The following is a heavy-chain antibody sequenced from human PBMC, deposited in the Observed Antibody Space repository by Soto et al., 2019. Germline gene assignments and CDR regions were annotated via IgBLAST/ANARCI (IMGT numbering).Heavy chain of an antibody. CDR2: IYYSGST. D-gene: IGHD3-22*01. CDR3: ARYYYDSSGYYGNWFDP. Sequence: SETLSLTCTVSGGPISSYYWSWIRQPPGKGLEWIGYIYYSGSTNYNPSLKSRVTISVDTSKNQFSLKLSSVTAADTAVYYCARYYYDSSGYYGNWFDPWGQGTLVTVSS. V-gene: IGHV4-59*01. CDR1: GGPISSYY. J-gene: IGHJ5*02.